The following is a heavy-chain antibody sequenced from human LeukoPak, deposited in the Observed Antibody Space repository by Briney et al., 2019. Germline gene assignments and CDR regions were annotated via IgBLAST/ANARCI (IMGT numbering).Heavy chain of an antibody. V-gene: IGHV3-23*01. CDR3: AKRRGSGYSYGKYYFDY. D-gene: IGHD5-18*01. Sequence: SGGSLGLSCAAPGFTVSSSFMSWVRQAPGKGLEWVSAISGSGGSTYYADSVKGRFTISRDNSKNTLYLQMNSLRAEDTAVYYCAKRRGSGYSYGKYYFDYWGQGTLVTVSS. CDR1: GFTVSSSF. CDR2: ISGSGGST. J-gene: IGHJ4*02.